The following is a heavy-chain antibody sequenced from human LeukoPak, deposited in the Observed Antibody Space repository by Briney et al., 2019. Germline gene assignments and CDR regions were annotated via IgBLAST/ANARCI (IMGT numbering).Heavy chain of an antibody. D-gene: IGHD2-2*01. CDR3: ARDGCGSTSCYPVFDF. CDR1: GFTFGDYT. CDR2: IRSEAYGGTT. V-gene: IGHV3-49*04. J-gene: IGHJ4*02. Sequence: PGRSLRLSCTASGFTFGDYTMSLVRQAPGKGLEWVGFIRSEAYGGTTEYAASVKGRFTISGDDSKSIAYLQMNSLKTEDTAMYYCARDGCGSTSCYPVFDFWGQGTLVTVSS.